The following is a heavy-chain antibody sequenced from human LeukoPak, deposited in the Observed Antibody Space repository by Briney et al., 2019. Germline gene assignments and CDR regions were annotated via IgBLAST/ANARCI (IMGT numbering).Heavy chain of an antibody. CDR2: ISYDGSNK. V-gene: IGHV3-30*04. J-gene: IGHJ4*02. CDR1: GFTFSSYA. D-gene: IGHD3-10*01. Sequence: GGSLRLSCAASGFTFSSYAMHWVRQAPGKGLEWVAVISYDGSNKYYADSVKGRFTISRDNSKNTLYLQMNSLRAEDTAVYYCARCRGMVRVDYWSQGTLVTVSS. CDR3: ARCRGMVRVDY.